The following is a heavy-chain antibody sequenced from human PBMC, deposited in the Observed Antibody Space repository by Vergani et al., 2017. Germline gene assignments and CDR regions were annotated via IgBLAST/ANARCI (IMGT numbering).Heavy chain of an antibody. V-gene: IGHV3-30*02. CDR3: AKDRGEGDAFDI. CDR1: GFTFSSFG. J-gene: IGHJ3*02. CDR2: IRYDGSNK. Sequence: QVQLVESGGGVVQPGESLRLSCAASGFTFSSFGMHWVRQAPGKGLEWVAFIRYDGSNKYYADSVKGRFTISRDNSKNTLYLQMNSLRAEDTAVYYWAKDRGEGDAFDIWGQGTMVTVSS. D-gene: IGHD3-16*01.